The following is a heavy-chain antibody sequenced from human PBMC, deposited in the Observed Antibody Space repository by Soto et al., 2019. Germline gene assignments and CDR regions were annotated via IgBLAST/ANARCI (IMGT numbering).Heavy chain of an antibody. Sequence: PGGSLRLSCAASGFTFSSYAMSWVRQAPGKGLEWVSAISGSGGSTYYADSVKGRFTISRDNSKNTLYLQMNSLRAEDTAVYYCSKRRRLGKFGTYYFDYWVQGTLVSVSS. J-gene: IGHJ4*02. CDR1: GFTFSSYA. CDR2: ISGSGGST. V-gene: IGHV3-23*01. CDR3: SKRRRLGKFGTYYFDY. D-gene: IGHD3-10*01.